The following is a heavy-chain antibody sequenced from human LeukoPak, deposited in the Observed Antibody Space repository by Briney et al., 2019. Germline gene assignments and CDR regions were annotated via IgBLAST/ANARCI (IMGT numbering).Heavy chain of an antibody. J-gene: IGHJ5*02. CDR2: IYYSGST. CDR3: AGVRRYYDSSGYHYNWFDP. V-gene: IGHV4-61*01. CDR1: GGPVSSGSFY. Sequence: KSSETLSLTCTVSGGPVSSGSFYWSWIRQPPGKGLEWIGYIYYSGSTNYNPSLKSRVTISGDTSKNQFSLKLSSVTAADTAVYYCAGVRRYYDSSGYHYNWFDPWGQGTLVTVSS. D-gene: IGHD3-22*01.